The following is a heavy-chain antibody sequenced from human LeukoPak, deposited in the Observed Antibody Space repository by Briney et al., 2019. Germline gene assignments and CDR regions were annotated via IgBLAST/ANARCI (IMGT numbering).Heavy chain of an antibody. CDR1: GYTFSGYF. CDR3: ARVHSDSWWDYFDY. Sequence: ASVKVSCKASGYTFSGYFMHWVRQAPGQGLEWMGWINPSSGGTNYAQNFQDRVTMTRDTSISTAYMELSGLRSDDTAMYYCARVHSDSWWDYFDYWGQGTLVSVSS. D-gene: IGHD6-13*01. CDR2: INPSSGGT. J-gene: IGHJ4*02. V-gene: IGHV1-2*02.